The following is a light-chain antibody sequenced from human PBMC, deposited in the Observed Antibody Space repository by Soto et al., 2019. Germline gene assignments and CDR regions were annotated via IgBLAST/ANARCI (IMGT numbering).Light chain of an antibody. Sequence: SPWERANLSCRASQTITSNFLAWYQLKPAQAPRLLIYGASSRATGIPDRFTGSGSGTDFTLTIRRLDPEDSAVYYCQQRGEWPPGATCGKGQRRAIK. CDR2: GAS. CDR3: QQRGEWPPGAT. CDR1: QTITSNF. V-gene: IGKV3D-20*02. J-gene: IGKJ5*01.